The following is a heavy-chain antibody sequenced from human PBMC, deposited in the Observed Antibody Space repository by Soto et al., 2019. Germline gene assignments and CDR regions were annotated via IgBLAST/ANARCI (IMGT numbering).Heavy chain of an antibody. V-gene: IGHV4-31*03. J-gene: IGHJ4*02. CDR3: ARGRRIQLWLGYFDY. CDR1: GGSITSGGYY. D-gene: IGHD5-18*01. Sequence: SETLSLTCTVSGGSITSGGYYWSWIRQHPGKGLEWIGNMYNSGSTSYNPSLKSRVTISVDTSKNQFSLKLSSVTAADTAVYYCARGRRIQLWLGYFDYWGQGTLVTVSS. CDR2: MYNSGST.